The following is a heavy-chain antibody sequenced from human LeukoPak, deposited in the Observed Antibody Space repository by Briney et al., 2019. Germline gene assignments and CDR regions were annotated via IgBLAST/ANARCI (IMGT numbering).Heavy chain of an antibody. CDR2: MNPNSGNT. CDR1: GYTFTSYD. CDR3: ARVPPITWELGVFSNDAFDI. J-gene: IGHJ3*02. D-gene: IGHD1-26*01. Sequence: ASVKVSCKASGYTFTSYDINWVRQATGQGLEWMGWMNPNSGNTGYAQKFQGRVTMTRNTSISTAYMELSSLRSEDTAVYYCARVPPITWELGVFSNDAFDIWGQGTMVTVSS. V-gene: IGHV1-8*01.